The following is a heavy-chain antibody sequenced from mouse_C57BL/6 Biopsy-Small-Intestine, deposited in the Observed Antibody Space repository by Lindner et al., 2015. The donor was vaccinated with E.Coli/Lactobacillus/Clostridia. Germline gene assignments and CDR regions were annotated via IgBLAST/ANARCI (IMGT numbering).Heavy chain of an antibody. Sequence: SVKVSCKVSGYTLTDLSMHWVRQAPGKGLEWMGGFDPEDGETIYAQKFQGRVTMTEDTSTDTAYMELSSLRSEDTAVYYCATFGDWGVVPTATNWFDPWGQGALVTVSS. CDR2: FDPEDGET. CDR1: GYTLTDLS. V-gene: IGHV1-18*01. CDR3: ATFGDWGVVPTATNWFDP. J-gene: IGHJ4*01. D-gene: IGHD1-1*01.